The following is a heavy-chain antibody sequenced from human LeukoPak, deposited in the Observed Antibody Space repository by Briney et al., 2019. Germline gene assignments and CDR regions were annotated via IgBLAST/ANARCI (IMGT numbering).Heavy chain of an antibody. V-gene: IGHV3-23*01. CDR3: ARDGFGYGLPFDY. CDR2: ISGSGGST. D-gene: IGHD5-18*01. J-gene: IGHJ4*02. CDR1: GFTFSSYA. Sequence: GGSLRLSCAASGFTFSSYAMSWVRQAPGKGLEWVSAISGSGGSTYYAGSVKGRFTISRDNSKNTLYLQMNSLRAEDTAVYYCARDGFGYGLPFDYWGQGTLVTVSS.